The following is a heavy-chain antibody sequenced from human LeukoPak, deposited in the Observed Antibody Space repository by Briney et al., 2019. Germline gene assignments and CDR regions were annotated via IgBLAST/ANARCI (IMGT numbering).Heavy chain of an antibody. D-gene: IGHD3-3*01. V-gene: IGHV3-23*01. CDR2: ISGSGGTT. CDR3: AKDQYDFWSGYMDV. CDR1: GFTFNNYV. Sequence: GGSLRLSCAAYGFTFNNYVMSWVRQAPGKGLEWVSAISGSGGTTYYADSVKGRFTFSRDNSKNTLYLQMNSLRAEDTAVYYCAKDQYDFWSGYMDVWGKGTTVTVSS. J-gene: IGHJ6*03.